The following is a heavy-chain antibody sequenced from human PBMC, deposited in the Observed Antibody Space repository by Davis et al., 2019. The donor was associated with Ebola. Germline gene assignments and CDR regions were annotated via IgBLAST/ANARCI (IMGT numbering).Heavy chain of an antibody. CDR2: INTNSGGT. D-gene: IGHD5-24*01. CDR3: ARSVEMATINYWYFDL. J-gene: IGHJ2*01. V-gene: IGHV1-2*02. Sequence: ASAKVSCKASGYTFTGYYMHWVRQAPGQGLEWMGWINTNSGGTTYAQKFQDRVTMTRDTSISTAYMELSRLRSDDTAVYYSARSVEMATINYWYFDLWGRGTLVTVSS. CDR1: GYTFTGYY.